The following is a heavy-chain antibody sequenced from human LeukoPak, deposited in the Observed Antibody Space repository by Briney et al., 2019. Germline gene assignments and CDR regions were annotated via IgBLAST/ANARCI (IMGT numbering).Heavy chain of an antibody. CDR2: ISGSGGST. CDR1: GFTFSSYA. CDR3: AKTHPYGFWSGYYEGVFDY. Sequence: GGSLRLSCAASGFTFSSYAMSWVRQAPGKGLEWVSAISGSGGSTYHADSVKGRFTISRDNSKNTLYLQMNSLRAEDTAVYYCAKTHPYGFWSGYYEGVFDYWGQGTLVTVSS. J-gene: IGHJ4*02. D-gene: IGHD3-3*01. V-gene: IGHV3-23*01.